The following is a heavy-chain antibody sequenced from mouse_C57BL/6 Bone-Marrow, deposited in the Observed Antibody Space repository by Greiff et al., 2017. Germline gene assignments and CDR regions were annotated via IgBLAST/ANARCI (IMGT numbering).Heavy chain of an antibody. CDR2: IDPANGNT. CDR3: ARRRDVSWYFDV. J-gene: IGHJ1*03. CDR1: GFNIKNTY. Sequence: EVKLQESVAELVRPGASVKLSCTASGFNIKNTYMHWVKQRPEQGLEWIGRIDPANGNTKYATKFQGKATITADKSSNTAYLQLSSLTSEDTAIYYCARRRDVSWYFDVWGTGTTVTVSS. V-gene: IGHV14-3*01. D-gene: IGHD3-3*01.